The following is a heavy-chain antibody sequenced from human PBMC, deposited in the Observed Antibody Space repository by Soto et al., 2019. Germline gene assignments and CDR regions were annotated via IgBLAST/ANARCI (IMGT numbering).Heavy chain of an antibody. CDR2: IFYLGSS. CDR1: GDSIISSDFY. V-gene: IGHV4-39*01. CDR3: ARHSLALRKNNWFDP. J-gene: IGHJ5*02. Sequence: SETLSLTCTVSGDSIISSDFYWGWVRQPPGKGLEWIGSIFYLGSSYYNPSLKSRVTMSVDTSKNQFSLRLRSVTAAATALYFCARHSLALRKNNWFDPWGQGIMVTASS. D-gene: IGHD3-3*02.